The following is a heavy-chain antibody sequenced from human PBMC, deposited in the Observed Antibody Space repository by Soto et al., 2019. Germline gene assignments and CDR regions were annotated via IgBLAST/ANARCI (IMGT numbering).Heavy chain of an antibody. J-gene: IGHJ5*02. CDR1: GLNFNNAW. CDR2: IKSKTHGETV. V-gene: IGHV3-15*01. CDR3: AKSDTALSYGFDP. D-gene: IGHD5-18*01. Sequence: PGGSLRLSCVASGLNFNNAWMSWVRQAPGKGLEWVGLIKSKTHGETVDYAGPVRGRITISRDDSENTIYLQMNSLESEDTAVYYCAKSDTALSYGFDPWGQGTLVTVSS.